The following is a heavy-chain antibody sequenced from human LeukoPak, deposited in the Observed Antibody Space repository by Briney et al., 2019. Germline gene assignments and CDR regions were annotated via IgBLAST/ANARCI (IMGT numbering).Heavy chain of an antibody. D-gene: IGHD3-22*01. Sequence: SETLTLTCSVSGGSISSYYWSWIRQPAGKGLEWIGRIYSSGSTNYNPSLKSRVTMSVDTSKNQFSLKLSSVTAADTAVYYCARGAHYYDSSGYWDFQHWGQGTLVTVSS. J-gene: IGHJ1*01. CDR1: GGSISSYY. V-gene: IGHV4-4*07. CDR2: IYSSGST. CDR3: ARGAHYYDSSGYWDFQH.